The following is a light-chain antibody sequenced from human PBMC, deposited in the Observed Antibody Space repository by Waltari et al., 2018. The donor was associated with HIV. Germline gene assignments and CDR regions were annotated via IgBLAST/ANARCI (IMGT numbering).Light chain of an antibody. V-gene: IGLV2-14*01. CDR3: SSYTGSSTYV. Sequence: QSALTQPASVSGSPGQSITISCTGTGSDIGGYDYVSWYQQHPGKAPKLMIYEVTTRPSGVSNRFSYSKSGNTASLTISGLQAEDEADYYCSSYTGSSTYVFGTGTKVTVL. J-gene: IGLJ1*01. CDR1: GSDIGGYDY. CDR2: EVT.